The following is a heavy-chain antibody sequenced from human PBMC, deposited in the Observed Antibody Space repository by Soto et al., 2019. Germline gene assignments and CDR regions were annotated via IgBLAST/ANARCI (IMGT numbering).Heavy chain of an antibody. CDR3: TRAGGQRPPSIDS. J-gene: IGHJ4*02. CDR1: GFTFSDHY. Sequence: EVQLVESGGGLVQPGGSLRLSCATSGFTFSDHYMDWVRQAPGQGLEWVGRSRNKPNSFTTEYAASVKGRFTISTDDSKNSLYLQMNSLTTEDTAVYYCTRAGGQRPPSIDSWGQGTLVTVSS. V-gene: IGHV3-72*01. CDR2: SRNKPNSFTT. D-gene: IGHD6-25*01.